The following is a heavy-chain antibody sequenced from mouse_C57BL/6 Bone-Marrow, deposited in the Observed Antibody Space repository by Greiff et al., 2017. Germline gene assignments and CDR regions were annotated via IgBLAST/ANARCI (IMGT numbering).Heavy chain of an antibody. CDR2: INPSTGGT. CDR3: ARDGTYYFFMDY. V-gene: IGHV1-53*01. Sequence: QVQLQQPGTELVKPGASVKLSCKASGYTFTSYWMHWVKQRPGQGLEWIGNINPSTGGTNYNEKFKSKATLTVDKSSSTAYMQLSSLRSKDYAVYYCARDGTYYFFMDYWGQGTSVTVSS. J-gene: IGHJ4*01. CDR1: GYTFTSYW. D-gene: IGHD2-10*01.